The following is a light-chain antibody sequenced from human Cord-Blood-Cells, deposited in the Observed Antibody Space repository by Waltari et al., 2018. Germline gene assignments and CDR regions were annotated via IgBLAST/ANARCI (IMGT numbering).Light chain of an antibody. CDR2: KDS. CDR3: AAWDDSLSGWV. J-gene: IGLJ3*02. Sequence: SYELTQPSSVSVSPGQPARITCSGDVLAKKYARWFQQKPGQAPVLVIYKDSERPSGVPDRFSGSKSGTSASLAISGLRSEDEADYYCAAWDDSLSGWVFGGGTKLTVL. V-gene: IGLV3-27*01. CDR1: VLAKKY.